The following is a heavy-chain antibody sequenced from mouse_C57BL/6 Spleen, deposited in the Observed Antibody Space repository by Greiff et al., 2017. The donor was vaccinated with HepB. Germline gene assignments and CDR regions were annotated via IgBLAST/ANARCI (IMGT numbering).Heavy chain of an antibody. CDR1: GFNIKDDY. J-gene: IGHJ4*01. CDR3: TTYPMDY. V-gene: IGHV14-4*01. CDR2: IDPENGDT. Sequence: VQLQQSGAELVRPGASVKLSCTASGFNIKDDYMHWVKQRPEQGLEWIGWIDPENGDTEYASKFQGKATITADTSSNTAYLQLSSLTSEDTAFYYCTTYPMDYWGQGTSVTVSS.